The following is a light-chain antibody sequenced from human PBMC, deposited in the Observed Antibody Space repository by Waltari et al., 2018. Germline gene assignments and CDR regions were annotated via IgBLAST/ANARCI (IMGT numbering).Light chain of an antibody. V-gene: IGLV2-8*01. J-gene: IGLJ3*02. CDR3: SAYTGRSWV. CDR1: SSDVGAYHY. Sequence: QSALTQPPSASGSPGQSVTISCTGTSSDVGAYHYVSWYQQHPGKAPKLMIFEVSDRPSWVPDRFSGSKSGNTASLTASGLQVDDEAYYYCSAYTGRSWVFGGGTKLTVL. CDR2: EVS.